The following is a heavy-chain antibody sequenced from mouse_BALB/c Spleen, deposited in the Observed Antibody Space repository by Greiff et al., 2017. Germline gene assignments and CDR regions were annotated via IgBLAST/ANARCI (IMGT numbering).Heavy chain of an antibody. D-gene: IGHD1-2*01. CDR3: ARGTTADPLGFAY. Sequence: VKLQQSGAELVRPGSSVKISCKASGYAFSSYWMNWVKQRPGQGLEWIGQIYPGDGDTNYNGKFKGKATLTADKSSSTAYMQLSSLTSEDSAVYFCARGTTADPLGFAYWGQGTLVTVSA. CDR1: GYAFSSYW. V-gene: IGHV1-80*01. J-gene: IGHJ3*01. CDR2: IYPGDGDT.